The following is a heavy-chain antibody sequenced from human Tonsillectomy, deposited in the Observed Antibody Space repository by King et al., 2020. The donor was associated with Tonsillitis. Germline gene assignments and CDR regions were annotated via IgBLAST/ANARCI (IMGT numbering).Heavy chain of an antibody. CDR1: GYTFTSYG. CDR3: ARDGRDYVLFEGWKY. J-gene: IGHJ4*02. D-gene: IGHD4-17*01. Sequence: QVQLVESGPEVKKPGASVKVSCTASGYTFTSYGISWVRQAPGQGLEWMGWISTYNGNTNYAQKLQGRVTMTTDTSTSTAYMELRSLTSDDTAVYYCARDGRDYVLFEGWKYWGQGTLVTVSS. V-gene: IGHV1-18*04. CDR2: ISTYNGNT.